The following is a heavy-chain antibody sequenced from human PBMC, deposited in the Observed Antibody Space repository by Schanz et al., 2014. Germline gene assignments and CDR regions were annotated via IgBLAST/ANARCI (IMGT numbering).Heavy chain of an antibody. CDR2: ISSSSSYT. D-gene: IGHD1-1*01. CDR3: ARESGGQNDLDTEPHKYTYMDV. Sequence: VQLVESGGGVVRPGGSLRLSCAASGFIFSAYTMTWIRQAPGKGLEWVSYISSSSSYTNYADSVKGRFTISRDNTKNFLHLEMNNLRAEDTAVYFCARESGGQNDLDTEPHKYTYMDVWGKGTTVTVSS. CDR1: GFIFSAYT. J-gene: IGHJ6*03. V-gene: IGHV3-11*06.